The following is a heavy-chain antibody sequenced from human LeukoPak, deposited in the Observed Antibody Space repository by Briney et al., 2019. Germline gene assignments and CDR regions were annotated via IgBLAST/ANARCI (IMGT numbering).Heavy chain of an antibody. Sequence: ASVKVSCKASGYTFTGYYMHWVRQAPGQGLEWMGWINPNSGGTNYAQKFQGRVTMTRDTSISTAYMELSRLRSDDTAVYYCARLTLPPLYYYDSSGYIDYYGMDVGGQGTTVTVSS. CDR2: INPNSGGT. D-gene: IGHD3-22*01. CDR1: GYTFTGYY. CDR3: ARLTLPPLYYYDSSGYIDYYGMDV. J-gene: IGHJ6*02. V-gene: IGHV1-2*02.